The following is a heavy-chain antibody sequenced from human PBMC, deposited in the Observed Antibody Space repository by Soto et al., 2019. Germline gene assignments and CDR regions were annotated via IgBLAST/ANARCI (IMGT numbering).Heavy chain of an antibody. CDR1: GDTFSNYA. Sequence: QVQLVQSGPEVKEPGSSVTVSCKASGDTFSNYATTWVRQAPGQGLEWMGAIIPLFGTTNYAQQFQGRGTRTAEEATSTAYRELRSRRSDDTAGYYCARVFPDEWGEPGAIRGYLDTWGQGTLVTVSS. CDR2: IIPLFGTT. D-gene: IGHD1-26*01. CDR3: ARVFPDEWGEPGAIRGYLDT. V-gene: IGHV1-69*01. J-gene: IGHJ5*02.